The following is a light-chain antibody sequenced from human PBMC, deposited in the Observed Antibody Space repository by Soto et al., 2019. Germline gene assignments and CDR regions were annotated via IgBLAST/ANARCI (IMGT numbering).Light chain of an antibody. CDR2: EAS. CDR1: QSVSSY. J-gene: IGKJ3*01. Sequence: EVVLTQSPVTLSLSPGERATLSCRASQSVSSYLAWYQQKPGQAPRLVIYEASKRATGIPARFSGSGSGTDFTLTITNLEPEDLAVYFCQQWSRWPRETFGPGTTVDIK. CDR3: QQWSRWPRET. V-gene: IGKV3-11*01.